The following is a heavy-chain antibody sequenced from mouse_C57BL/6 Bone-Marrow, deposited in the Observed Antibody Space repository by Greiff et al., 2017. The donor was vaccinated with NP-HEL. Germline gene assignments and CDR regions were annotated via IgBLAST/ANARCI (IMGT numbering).Heavy chain of an antibody. CDR2: IDPSDSYT. V-gene: IGHV1-59*01. CDR1: GYTFTSYW. CDR3: ARSTMVTTPFAY. D-gene: IGHD2-2*01. Sequence: QVQLQQPGAELVRPGTSVKLSCKASGYTFTSYWMHWVKQRPGQGLERIGVIDPSDSYTNYNQKFKGKATLTVDTSSSTAYMQLSSLTSEDSAVYYCARSTMVTTPFAYWGQGTLVTVSA. J-gene: IGHJ3*01.